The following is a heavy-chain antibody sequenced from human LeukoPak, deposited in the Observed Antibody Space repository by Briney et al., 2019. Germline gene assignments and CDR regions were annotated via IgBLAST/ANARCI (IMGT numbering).Heavy chain of an antibody. CDR3: ARGLMMAVAGRGEFHY. V-gene: IGHV4-59*01. CDR1: GGSISRNY. D-gene: IGHD6-13*01. Sequence: SETLSLTCTVSGGSISRNYWNWIRLPPGKGLEWIGNIYYSGSTNYNPSLKSRVTISVDTSKNQFSLKLSSVTAADTAVYYCARGLMMAVAGRGEFHYWGQGTLVTVSS. CDR2: IYYSGST. J-gene: IGHJ4*02.